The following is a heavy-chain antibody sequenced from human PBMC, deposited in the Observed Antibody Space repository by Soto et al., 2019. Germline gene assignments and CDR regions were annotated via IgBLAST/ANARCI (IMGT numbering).Heavy chain of an antibody. Sequence: SETLSLTCTVSGGSISSSSYYWGWIRQPPGKGLEWTGSIYYSGSTYYNPSLKSRVTISVDTSKNQFSLKLSSVTAADTAVYYCARQSGDYYYYGMDVWGQGTTVTVSS. V-gene: IGHV4-39*01. CDR1: GGSISSSSYY. CDR2: IYYSGST. D-gene: IGHD1-26*01. CDR3: ARQSGDYYYYGMDV. J-gene: IGHJ6*02.